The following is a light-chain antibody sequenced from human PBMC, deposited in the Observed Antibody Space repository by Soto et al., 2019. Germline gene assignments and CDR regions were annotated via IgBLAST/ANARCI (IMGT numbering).Light chain of an antibody. Sequence: EIVLTQSPSTLSLSPGERATLSCRASQSVSSNFLAWYQQKPGQAPRLLIYGASSRATGIPDRFSGSGSGTDFTLTISRLEPEDFAVYYCHQYGSSPPDTFGQGTKLEIK. CDR1: QSVSSNF. CDR2: GAS. V-gene: IGKV3-20*01. CDR3: HQYGSSPPDT. J-gene: IGKJ2*01.